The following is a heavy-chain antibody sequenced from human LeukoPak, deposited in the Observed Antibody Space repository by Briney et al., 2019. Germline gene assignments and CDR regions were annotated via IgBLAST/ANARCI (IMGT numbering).Heavy chain of an antibody. Sequence: GGSLRLSCAASGFTFSNYAMHWVRQAPGKGLEWVALILYDGTNKYYADSVKGRFTISRDNSKNTLHLQMNSLRAEDTAVYYCAKIAATQGIDFWSQGTLVTVSS. CDR2: ILYDGTNK. CDR1: GFTFSNYA. D-gene: IGHD6-25*01. J-gene: IGHJ4*02. CDR3: AKIAATQGIDF. V-gene: IGHV3-30*18.